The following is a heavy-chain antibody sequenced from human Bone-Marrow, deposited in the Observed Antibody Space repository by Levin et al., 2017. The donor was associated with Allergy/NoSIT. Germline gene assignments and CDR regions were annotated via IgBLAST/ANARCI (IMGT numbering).Heavy chain of an antibody. J-gene: IGHJ4*02. Sequence: ASVKVSCKAAGYTFSNYGISWVRQAPGQGLEWMGWISGYNGNTHYEQKIQGRVIMTTDTSTSTASLEVRRLRTADTAVYYCARACVDPRYLTDTTIGHWGQGTVVTVSA. CDR1: GYTFSNYG. V-gene: IGHV1-18*01. D-gene: IGHD2-8*02. CDR2: ISGYNGNT. CDR3: ARACVDPRYLTDTTIGH.